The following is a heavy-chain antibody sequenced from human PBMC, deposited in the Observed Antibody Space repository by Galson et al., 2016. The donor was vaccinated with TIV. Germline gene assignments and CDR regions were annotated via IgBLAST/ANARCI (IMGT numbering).Heavy chain of an antibody. J-gene: IGHJ6*02. CDR3: AREGGNQWLKHGLDV. V-gene: IGHV1-8*02. CDR1: GYTFTSYD. CDR2: MNPNSGNT. Sequence: SVKVSCKASGYTFTSYDINWVRQATGQGLEWMGWMNPNSGNTGYAQKVRGRVTMTSNTSVRTAYMELSSLRSEDTAVYYCAREGGNQWLKHGLDVWGQGTTVTVSS. D-gene: IGHD6-19*01.